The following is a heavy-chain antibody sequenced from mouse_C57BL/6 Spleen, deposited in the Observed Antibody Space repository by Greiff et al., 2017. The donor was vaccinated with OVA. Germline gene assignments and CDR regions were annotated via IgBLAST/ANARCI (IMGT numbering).Heavy chain of an antibody. CDR1: GYTFTSYW. V-gene: IGHV1-50*01. D-gene: IGHD1-1*01. CDR2: IDPSDSYT. J-gene: IGHJ2*01. CDR3: ARLRLRSEDY. Sequence: QVQLQQPGAELVKPGASVKLSCKASGYTFTSYWMQWVKQRPGQGLEWIGEIDPSDSYTNYNQKFKGKATLTVDTSSSTAYMQLSSLTSEDSAVYYCARLRLRSEDYWGQGTTLTVSS.